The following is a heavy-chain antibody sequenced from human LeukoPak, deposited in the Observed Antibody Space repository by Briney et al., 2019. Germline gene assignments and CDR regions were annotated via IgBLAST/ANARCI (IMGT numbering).Heavy chain of an antibody. D-gene: IGHD3-10*01. Sequence: SETLSLTCTVSGGSISSGSYYWSWIRQPAGKGLEWIGRIYTSGSTNYNPSLKSRVTISVDTSKNQFSLKLSSVTAVDTAVYYCARSSLLLWSPGVYMDVWGKGTTVTISS. CDR3: ARSSLLLWSPGVYMDV. V-gene: IGHV4-61*02. CDR2: IYTSGST. J-gene: IGHJ6*03. CDR1: GGSISSGSYY.